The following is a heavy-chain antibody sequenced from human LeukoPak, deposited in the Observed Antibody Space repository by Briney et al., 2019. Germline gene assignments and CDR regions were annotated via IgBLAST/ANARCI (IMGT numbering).Heavy chain of an antibody. J-gene: IGHJ5*02. CDR3: ARGKATRLVNWFDP. D-gene: IGHD6-25*01. V-gene: IGHV3-21*01. Sequence: GGSLRLSCAASGFTFSSYSMNCVRQAPGKGLEWVSSISSSSSYIYYADSVKGRFTISRDNAKNSLYLQMNSLRAEDTAVYYCARGKATRLVNWFDPWGQGTLVTVSS. CDR1: GFTFSSYS. CDR2: ISSSSSYI.